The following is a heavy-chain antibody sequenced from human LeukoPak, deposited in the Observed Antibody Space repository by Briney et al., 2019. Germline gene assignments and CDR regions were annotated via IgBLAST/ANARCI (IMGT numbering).Heavy chain of an antibody. J-gene: IGHJ4*02. Sequence: PGGSLRLSCATSGFTFSSYAMNWVRQAPGKGLEWVSSITRSNYIYYADSVKGRFTISRDNSKNTLYLQMNSLRAEDTAVYYCARDDYGDCGGAPITCDYWGQGTLVTVSS. CDR1: GFTFSSYA. CDR3: ARDDYGDCGGAPITCDY. CDR2: ITRSNYI. D-gene: IGHD4-17*01. V-gene: IGHV3-21*01.